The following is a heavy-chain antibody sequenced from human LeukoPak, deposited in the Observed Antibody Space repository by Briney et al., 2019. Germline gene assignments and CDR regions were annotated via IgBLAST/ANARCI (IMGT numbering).Heavy chain of an antibody. CDR1: GFTFTTYG. J-gene: IGHJ4*02. CDR2: ISGSGGST. D-gene: IGHD3-16*01. CDR3: AKAGIYDYVWGSYLVD. V-gene: IGHV3-23*01. Sequence: GGSLRLSCAVSGFTFTTYGMSWVRQAPGKGLEWVSAISGSGGSTYYADSVKGRFTISRDNSKNTLYLQMNSLRAEDTAVYYCAKAGIYDYVWGSYLVDWGQGTLVTVSS.